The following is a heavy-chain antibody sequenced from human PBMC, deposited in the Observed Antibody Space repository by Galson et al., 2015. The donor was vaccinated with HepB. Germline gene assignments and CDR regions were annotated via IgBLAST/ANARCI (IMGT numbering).Heavy chain of an antibody. CDR2: IIPIFGTA. CDR3: ARYSNSWYYYYYGMDV. J-gene: IGHJ6*02. D-gene: IGHD6-13*01. Sequence: SCKASGGTFSSYAISWVRQAPGQGLEWMGGIIPIFGTANYAQKFQGRVTITADKSTSTAYMELSSLRSEDTAVYYCARYSNSWYYYYYGMDVWGQGTTVTVSS. V-gene: IGHV1-69*06. CDR1: GGTFSSYA.